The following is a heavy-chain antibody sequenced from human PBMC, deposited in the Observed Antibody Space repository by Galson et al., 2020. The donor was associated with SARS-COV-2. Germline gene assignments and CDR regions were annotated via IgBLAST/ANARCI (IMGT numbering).Heavy chain of an antibody. CDR3: ARGFNGPTGYFDY. J-gene: IGHJ4*02. Sequence: GGSLRLSCVASGFTFSSYEINWVRQAPGKGLEWVSYISSSGGTIYYADSVKGRFTISRDNAKNSLSLQMNSLRAEDTAVYYCARGFNGPTGYFDYWGLGTLVTVSS. CDR1: GFTFSSYE. D-gene: IGHD1-26*01. CDR2: ISSSGGTI. V-gene: IGHV3-48*03.